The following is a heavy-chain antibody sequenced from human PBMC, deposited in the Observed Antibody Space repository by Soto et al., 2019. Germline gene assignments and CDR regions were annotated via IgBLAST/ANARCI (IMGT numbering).Heavy chain of an antibody. J-gene: IGHJ4*02. Sequence: QVQLVQSGAEVKKPGSSVKVSCKASGGTFSTYTLYWVRQAPGQGLEWMGGISPGIDIRDYAQKFQGRVTMTADESTSADYMQPSTLISEDTALYYCAGGMCSGGSCYLDVWGQGTLVTVSS. D-gene: IGHD2-15*01. CDR1: GGTFSTYT. CDR2: ISPGIDIR. CDR3: AGGMCSGGSCYLDV. V-gene: IGHV1-69*12.